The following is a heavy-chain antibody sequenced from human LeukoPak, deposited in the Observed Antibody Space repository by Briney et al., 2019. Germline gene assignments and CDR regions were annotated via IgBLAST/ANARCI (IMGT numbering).Heavy chain of an antibody. CDR2: VSHDGDT. CDR1: GMSLSDYY. CDR3: ARGGRAYYPAYFQH. D-gene: IGHD3-10*01. J-gene: IGHJ1*01. Sequence: PSETLSLTCGVSGMSLSDYYWTWIRQSPGKGLEWIGEVSHDGDTNYNPSLKSRVSISVDTSNDQFSLKLSSVTAADTAVYYCARGGRAYYPAYFQHWGQGTLVTVSS. V-gene: IGHV4-34*01.